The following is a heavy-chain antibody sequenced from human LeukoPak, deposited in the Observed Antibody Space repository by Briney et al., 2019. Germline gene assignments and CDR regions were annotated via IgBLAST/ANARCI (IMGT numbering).Heavy chain of an antibody. CDR2: ISGSGGST. V-gene: IGHV3-23*01. D-gene: IGHD2-2*01. Sequence: GGSLRLSCAASGFIFSDYGMSWVRQAPGKGLEWVSGISGSGGSTYYADSVKGRFTISRDKSKKKLYLQMNSLRVEDTAVYYCAKGDCSSTNCYPDYWGQGTLVTVSS. CDR3: AKGDCSSTNCYPDY. J-gene: IGHJ4*02. CDR1: GFIFSDYG.